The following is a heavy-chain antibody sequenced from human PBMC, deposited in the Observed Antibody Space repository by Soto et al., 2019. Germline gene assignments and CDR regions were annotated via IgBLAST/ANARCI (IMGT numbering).Heavy chain of an antibody. CDR2: IIPKSGDT. D-gene: IGHD3-22*01. CDR3: ARGFYDSSGFYEY. J-gene: IGHJ4*02. V-gene: IGHV1-2*02. CDR1: GYTFIDYY. Sequence: ASVKVSCKASGYTFIDYYIHWLRQAPGQGPEWMGWIIPKSGDTKYSEKFQGRVAMTRDTSINTAYMEMTSLRSDDTAVYYCARGFYDSSGFYEYWGQG.